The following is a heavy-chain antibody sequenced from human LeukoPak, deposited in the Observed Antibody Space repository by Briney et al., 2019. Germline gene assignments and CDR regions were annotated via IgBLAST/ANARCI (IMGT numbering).Heavy chain of an antibody. J-gene: IGHJ4*02. CDR1: GSTFSSHT. CDR2: ISSTSSVI. CDR3: VRDGSSSAYYFYY. D-gene: IGHD6-6*01. Sequence: TGGSLRLSCAASGSTFSSHTMNWVRQAPGKGLEWVSYISSTSSVIYYADSVKGRFTISRDNAKNSLYLQMNSLRAEDTAVYYCVRDGSSSAYYFYYWGQGTLVTVSS. V-gene: IGHV3-48*04.